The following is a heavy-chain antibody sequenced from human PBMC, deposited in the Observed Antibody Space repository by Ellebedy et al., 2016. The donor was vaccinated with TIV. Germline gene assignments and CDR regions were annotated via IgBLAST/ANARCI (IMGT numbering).Heavy chain of an antibody. CDR1: GFTFSFYW. J-gene: IGHJ6*03. V-gene: IGHV3-23*01. CDR3: AKDQEYFDYMDV. CDR2: ISGRSGNT. Sequence: GGSLRLXXAASGFTFSFYWMGWVRQAPGKGLEWVSGISGRSGNTYYAAPVKGRFTISRDNSKNTLFLQVNSLRAEDTAVYYCAKDQEYFDYMDVWGKGTTVTVSS.